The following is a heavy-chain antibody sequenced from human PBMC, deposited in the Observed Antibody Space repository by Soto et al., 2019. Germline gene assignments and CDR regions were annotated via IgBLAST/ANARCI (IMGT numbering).Heavy chain of an antibody. CDR1: DDSISNYY. V-gene: IGHV4-59*01. CDR3: AGYTVTSDFDY. CDR2: IYYSGST. Sequence: TSETLSLTCTVSDDSISNYYWNWIRQPPGKGLEWIGYIYYSGSTNYNPSLKSRVTISIDTSNNQFSLKLRSVTAADTAVYYCAGYTVTSDFDYWGQGTLVTVSS. J-gene: IGHJ4*02. D-gene: IGHD4-4*01.